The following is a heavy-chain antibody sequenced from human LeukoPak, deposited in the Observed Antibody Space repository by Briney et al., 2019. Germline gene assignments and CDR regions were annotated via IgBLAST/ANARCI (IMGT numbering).Heavy chain of an antibody. V-gene: IGHV3-30*02. CDR3: ARDDNDAFDI. Sequence: GGSLRLSCAASGFTFSIYGMHWVRQAPGKGLEWVTFIRSDGTKTHYADSVKGRFTISRDNSKNTLFLQIDNLRVDDTAVYYCARDDNDAFDIWGQGTMVTVSS. CDR2: IRSDGTKT. CDR1: GFTFSIYG. J-gene: IGHJ3*02.